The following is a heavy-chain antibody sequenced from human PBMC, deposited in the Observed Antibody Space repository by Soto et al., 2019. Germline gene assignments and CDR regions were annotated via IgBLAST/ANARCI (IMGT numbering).Heavy chain of an antibody. Sequence: GGSLRLSCAASGFTFSSYAMSWVRQAPGKGLEWVSAISGSGGSTYYADSVKGRFTISRDNSKNTLYLQMNSLRAEDTAVYYCARDSLGYCSSTSCYKPYYYYGMDVWGQGTTVTVSS. CDR1: GFTFSSYA. CDR3: ARDSLGYCSSTSCYKPYYYYGMDV. D-gene: IGHD2-2*02. CDR2: ISGSGGST. J-gene: IGHJ6*02. V-gene: IGHV3-23*01.